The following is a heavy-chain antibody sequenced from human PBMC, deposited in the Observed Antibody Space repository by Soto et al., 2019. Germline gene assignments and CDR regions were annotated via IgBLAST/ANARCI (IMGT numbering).Heavy chain of an antibody. CDR3: ARDPGFCTGGACRWFDP. J-gene: IGHJ5*02. D-gene: IGHD2-8*02. Sequence: EVQLVESGGGLVQPGGSLRLSCVASEFTFSNYWMSWVRQAPGTGLEWVTNIKQDGSEKYYADSVKGRFTISRDNAKNSLSLQMNSLRAEDTAMYFCARDPGFCTGGACRWFDPWGRGTLVTVSS. CDR1: EFTFSNYW. V-gene: IGHV3-7*03. CDR2: IKQDGSEK.